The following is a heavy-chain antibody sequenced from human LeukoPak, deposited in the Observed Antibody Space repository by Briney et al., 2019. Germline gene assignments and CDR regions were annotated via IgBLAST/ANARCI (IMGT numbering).Heavy chain of an antibody. D-gene: IGHD5-24*01. Sequence: SVKVSCKASGGTFANYAFSWVRQAPGQGLEWMGGIIPVFGTPNYAQKIRGRVTITADESSSTAYMELSSLTSEDTAVYYCARGLQRWIRFSFDSWGQGTLVTVSS. J-gene: IGHJ4*02. CDR3: ARGLQRWIRFSFDS. CDR2: IIPVFGTP. CDR1: GGTFANYA. V-gene: IGHV1-69*13.